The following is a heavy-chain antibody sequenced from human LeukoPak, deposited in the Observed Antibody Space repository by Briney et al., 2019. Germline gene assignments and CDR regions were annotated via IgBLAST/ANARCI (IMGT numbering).Heavy chain of an antibody. CDR1: GFTFSSYA. J-gene: IGHJ4*02. Sequence: AGSLRLSCAASGFTFSSYATSWVRQAPGKGLEWVSAISGSGGSTYYADSVKGRFTISRDNSKNTLYLQMNSLRAEDTAVYYCAKDHGSGYYYNPNFDYWGQGTLVTVSS. CDR3: AKDHGSGYYYNPNFDY. CDR2: ISGSGGST. V-gene: IGHV3-23*01. D-gene: IGHD3-22*01.